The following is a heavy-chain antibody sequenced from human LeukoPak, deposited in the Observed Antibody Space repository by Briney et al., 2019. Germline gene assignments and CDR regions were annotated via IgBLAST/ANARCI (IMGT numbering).Heavy chain of an antibody. D-gene: IGHD6-19*01. CDR2: IYTSGSI. CDR1: GGSNSSGSYY. CDR3: ARDIGWIDY. Sequence: SQTLSLTCTVSGGSNSSGSYYWSWIRQPAGKGLEWIGRIYTSGSINYNPSLKSRVTISGDMSKNQFSLKLSSMTAADTAVYYCARDIGWIDYWGQGTLVTVSS. V-gene: IGHV4-61*02. J-gene: IGHJ4*02.